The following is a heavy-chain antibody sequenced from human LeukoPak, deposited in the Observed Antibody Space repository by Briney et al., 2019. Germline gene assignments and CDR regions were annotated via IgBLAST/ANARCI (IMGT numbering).Heavy chain of an antibody. CDR3: ASSTLFGVVANWFDP. V-gene: IGHV4-39*07. D-gene: IGHD3-3*01. J-gene: IGHJ5*02. Sequence: SETLSLTCNVSGGSISSTNYYWGWIRQAPGKGLEWLGNVYYTGTTYYNPSLKSRVTISVDTSKNQFSLKLNSVTAADTAVYYCASSTLFGVVANWFDPWGQGTLVTVSS. CDR2: VYYTGTT. CDR1: GGSISSTNYY.